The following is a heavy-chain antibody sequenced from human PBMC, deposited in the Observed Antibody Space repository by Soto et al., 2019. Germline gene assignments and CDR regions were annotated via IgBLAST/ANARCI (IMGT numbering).Heavy chain of an antibody. J-gene: IGHJ6*02. D-gene: IGHD3-22*01. Sequence: ASVKVSCKASGYTFTSYGIHWVRQAPGQRLEWTGWINAGNGNTKYSEKFQGGVTITRDTSVSTAYLELSSLRSEDTAVYYCARDPNESSAYYQHYYAGRDGWGQGTTVTVAS. CDR2: INAGNGNT. CDR3: ARDPNESSAYYQHYYAGRDG. V-gene: IGHV1-3*01. CDR1: GYTFTSYG.